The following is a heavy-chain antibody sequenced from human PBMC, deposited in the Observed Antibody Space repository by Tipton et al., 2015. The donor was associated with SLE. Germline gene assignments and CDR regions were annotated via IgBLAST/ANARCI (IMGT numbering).Heavy chain of an antibody. J-gene: IGHJ4*02. D-gene: IGHD3-16*01. CDR1: GGSFSGYY. Sequence: TLSLTCAVYGGSFSGYYWSWIRQPPGKGLEWIGEINHSGSTNYNPSLKSRVTISVDTSKNQFSLKLSSVTAADTAVYYCARHMIPLYYFDYWGQGTLVTVSS. CDR3: ARHMIPLYYFDY. V-gene: IGHV4-34*01. CDR2: INHSGST.